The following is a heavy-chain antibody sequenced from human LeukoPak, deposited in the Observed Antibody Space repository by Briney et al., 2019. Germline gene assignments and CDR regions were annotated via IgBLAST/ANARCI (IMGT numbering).Heavy chain of an antibody. CDR3: TRHGPDYYYDSSGYLPYFDY. J-gene: IGHJ4*02. CDR1: GGSISSSSYY. Sequence: SETLSLTCTVSGGSISSSSYYWGWIRPPPGKGLEWFGSIFYSGRNYYHPSLKSRVPISVDTSKNQFSLKLSSVTAADTAVYYCTRHGPDYYYDSSGYLPYFDYWSQGTLVTVSS. D-gene: IGHD3-22*01. CDR2: IFYSGRN. V-gene: IGHV4-39*01.